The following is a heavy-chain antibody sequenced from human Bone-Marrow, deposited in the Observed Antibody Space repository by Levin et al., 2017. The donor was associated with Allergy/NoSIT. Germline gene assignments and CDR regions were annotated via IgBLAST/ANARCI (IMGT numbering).Heavy chain of an antibody. V-gene: IGHV4-4*02. CDR2: FHHSGSP. CDR3: AVVGGNSAAFFH. D-gene: IGHD4-23*01. J-gene: IGHJ4*02. CDR1: SGSISSTNW. Sequence: SQTLSLTCAVSSGSISSTNWWSWVRQPPGKGLEWMGEFHHSGSPNYNPSVKTRFTISVANPTNQFPLHLPPSTAADTAVYYCAVVGGNSAAFFHWGQGTLVTVSS.